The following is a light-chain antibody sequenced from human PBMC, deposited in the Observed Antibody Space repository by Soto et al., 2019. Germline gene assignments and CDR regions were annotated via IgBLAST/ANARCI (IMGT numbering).Light chain of an antibody. CDR3: QTWGTGPLV. CDR2: LNSDGSH. V-gene: IGLV4-69*01. J-gene: IGLJ2*01. CDR1: SGHSSYA. Sequence: QPVLTQSPSASASLGASVKLTCTLSSGHSSYAIAWHQQQPEKGPRYLMKLNSDGSHSKGDGIPDRFSGSSSGAERYHTISSLQSEDEADYYCQTWGTGPLVFGGGTKLTVL.